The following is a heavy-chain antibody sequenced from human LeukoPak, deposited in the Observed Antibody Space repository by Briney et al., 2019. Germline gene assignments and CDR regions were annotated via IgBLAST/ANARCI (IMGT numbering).Heavy chain of an antibody. CDR3: AKDLGALIDIVVVVAATCDY. Sequence: GGSLRLSCAASGFTFSSYAMSWVRQAPGKGLEWVSAISGSGGGTYYADSVKGRFTISRDNSKNTLYLQMNSLRAEDTAVYYCAKDLGALIDIVVVVAATCDYWGQGTLVTVSS. CDR2: ISGSGGGT. CDR1: GFTFSSYA. J-gene: IGHJ4*02. V-gene: IGHV3-23*01. D-gene: IGHD2-15*01.